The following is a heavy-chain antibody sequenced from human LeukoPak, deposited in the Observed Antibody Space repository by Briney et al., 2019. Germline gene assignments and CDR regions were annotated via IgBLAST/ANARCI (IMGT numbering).Heavy chain of an antibody. CDR3: ARHVLFSSSPNDY. D-gene: IGHD6-13*01. Sequence: PSETLSLTCAVSGYSISSGYYWGWIRQPPGKGLEWIGSIYHSGSTYYNPSLKSRVTISVDTSKNQFSLKLSSVTAADTAVYYCARHVLFSSSPNDYWGQGTLVTVSS. V-gene: IGHV4-38-2*01. CDR1: GYSISSGYY. J-gene: IGHJ4*02. CDR2: IYHSGST.